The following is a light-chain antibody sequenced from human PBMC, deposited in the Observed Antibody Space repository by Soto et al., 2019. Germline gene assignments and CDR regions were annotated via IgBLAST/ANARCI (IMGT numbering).Light chain of an antibody. Sequence: EIVLTQSPATLSLSPRERATLSCRASQSVSSYLAWYQQKPGQAPRLLIYDASNRATGIPARFSGSGSGTDFTLTISSLEPEDFEVYYCQQRSNWPPRITFGQGTRLESK. CDR3: QQRSNWPPRIT. CDR1: QSVSSY. V-gene: IGKV3-11*01. CDR2: DAS. J-gene: IGKJ5*01.